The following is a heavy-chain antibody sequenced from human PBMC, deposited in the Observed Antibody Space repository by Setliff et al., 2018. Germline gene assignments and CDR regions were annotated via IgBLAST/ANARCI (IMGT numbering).Heavy chain of an antibody. D-gene: IGHD3-16*01. Sequence: SETLSLTCTVSGGSISSYYWSWIRQPPGKGLEWIGYIYHSGSTNYNPSLKSRVTTSVDTSKKQFSPKLSSVTAADTAVYYCARTESYVMAFDIWGQGTMVTVSS. CDR1: GGSISSYY. V-gene: IGHV4-59*01. CDR3: ARTESYVMAFDI. CDR2: IYHSGST. J-gene: IGHJ3*02.